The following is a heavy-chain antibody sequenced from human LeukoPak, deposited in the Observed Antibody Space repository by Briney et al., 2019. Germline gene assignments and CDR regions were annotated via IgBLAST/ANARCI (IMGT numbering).Heavy chain of an antibody. V-gene: IGHV3-64*01. CDR3: ARGAQLTDY. CDR1: GFTFSTYG. J-gene: IGHJ4*02. D-gene: IGHD6-13*01. Sequence: GGSLRLSCAASGFTFSTYGMHCVRQAPGKGLEYVSGIGPDGGTTYYAKSVKGRFTISRDNSKNMVYLQMGSLRADDMAVYYCARGAQLTDYWGQGTLVTVSS. CDR2: IGPDGGTT.